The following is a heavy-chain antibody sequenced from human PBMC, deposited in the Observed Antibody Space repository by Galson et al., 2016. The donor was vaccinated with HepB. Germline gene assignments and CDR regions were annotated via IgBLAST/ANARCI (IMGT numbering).Heavy chain of an antibody. Sequence: SLRLSCAVSGMSFNSYSMAWVRQTPGKGLEWVSGMTARGSDIYYPDSVKGRFSISRGDSTNTLYLQMDRLRAEDTAVYYCTKDRDSGWRYWYFDLWGRGTLVTVSS. CDR3: TKDRDSGWRYWYFDL. CDR2: MTARGSDI. V-gene: IGHV3-23*01. CDR1: GMSFNSYS. J-gene: IGHJ2*01. D-gene: IGHD6-19*01.